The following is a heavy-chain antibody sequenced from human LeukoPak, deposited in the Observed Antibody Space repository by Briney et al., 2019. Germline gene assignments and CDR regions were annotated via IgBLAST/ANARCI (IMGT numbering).Heavy chain of an antibody. Sequence: SETLSLTCTVSGGSISSYYWSWIRQPPGKGLEWIGYIYYSGSTNYNPSLKSRVTISVDTSKNQFSLKLSSVTAADTAVYYCARATYGSGSRGYYYYGMDVWGQGTTVTVSS. CDR2: IYYSGST. D-gene: IGHD3-10*01. J-gene: IGHJ6*02. V-gene: IGHV4-59*01. CDR3: ARATYGSGSRGYYYYGMDV. CDR1: GGSISSYY.